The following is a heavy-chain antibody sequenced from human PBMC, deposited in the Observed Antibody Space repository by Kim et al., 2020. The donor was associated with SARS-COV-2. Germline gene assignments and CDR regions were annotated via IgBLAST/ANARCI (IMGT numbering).Heavy chain of an antibody. CDR1: GGSFSGYY. CDR2: INHSGST. J-gene: IGHJ4*03. CDR3: ARGLIQRYFDWLLCQCYF. D-gene: IGHD3-9*01. V-gene: IGHV4-34*01. Sequence: SETLSLTCAVYGGSFSGYYWSWIRQPPGKGLEWIGEINHSGSTNYNPSLKSRVTISVDTSKNQFSLKLSSVTAADTAVYYGARGLIQRYFDWLLCQCYF.